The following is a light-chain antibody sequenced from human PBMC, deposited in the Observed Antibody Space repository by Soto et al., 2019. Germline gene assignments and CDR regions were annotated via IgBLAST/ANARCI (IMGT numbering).Light chain of an antibody. CDR3: AAWDGSLNGWV. CDR1: NSNIGSNT. CDR2: NND. Sequence: QAVVTQAPSASGTPGQRVTISCSGSNSNIGSNTVSWYQQVPGTAPKVLIYNNDQRPSGVPDRLSGSKSGTSASLAIGGLRSEDEADYYCAAWDGSLNGWVVGGGTKLTVL. J-gene: IGLJ3*02. V-gene: IGLV1-44*01.